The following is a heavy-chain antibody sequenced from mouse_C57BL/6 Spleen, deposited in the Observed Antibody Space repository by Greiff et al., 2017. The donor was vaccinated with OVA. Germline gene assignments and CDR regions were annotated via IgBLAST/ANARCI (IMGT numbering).Heavy chain of an antibody. CDR1: GFTFSSYA. V-gene: IGHV5-4*01. CDR3: ARDRITTDYFDY. CDR2: ISDGGSYT. D-gene: IGHD1-1*01. J-gene: IGHJ2*01. Sequence: EVHLVESGGGLVKPGGSLKLSCAASGFTFSSYAMSWVRQTPEKRLEWVATISDGGSYTYYPDNVKGRFTISRDNAKNNLYLQMSHLKSEDTAMYYCARDRITTDYFDYWGQGTTLTVSS.